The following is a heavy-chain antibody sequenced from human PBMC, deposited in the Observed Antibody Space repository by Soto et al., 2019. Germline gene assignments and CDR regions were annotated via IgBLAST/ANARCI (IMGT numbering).Heavy chain of an antibody. D-gene: IGHD3-22*01. V-gene: IGHV3-30*03. CDR2: ISYAGSNK. Sequence: QVQLVESGGGVVQPGRSLRLSCAASGFTFSSYGMHWVRQAPGKGLEWVAVISYAGSNKYYADSVKGRFTISRDNSKNTLYLQMNSLRAEDTAVYYCAYYYDSSASWGQGTLVTVSS. CDR3: AYYYDSSAS. CDR1: GFTFSSYG. J-gene: IGHJ4*02.